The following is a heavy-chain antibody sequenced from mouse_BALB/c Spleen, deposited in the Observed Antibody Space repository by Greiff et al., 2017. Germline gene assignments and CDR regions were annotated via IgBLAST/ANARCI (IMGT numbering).Heavy chain of an antibody. CDR2: ISSGSSTI. CDR1: GFTFSSFG. D-gene: IGHD1-1*01. V-gene: IGHV5-17*02. Sequence: EVKLMESGGGLVQPGGSRKLSCAASGFTFSSFGMHWVRQAPEKGLEWVAYISSGSSTIYYADTVKGRFTISRDNPKNTLFLQMTSLRSEDTAMYYCASILLSHAMDYWGQGTSVTVSS. CDR3: ASILLSHAMDY. J-gene: IGHJ4*01.